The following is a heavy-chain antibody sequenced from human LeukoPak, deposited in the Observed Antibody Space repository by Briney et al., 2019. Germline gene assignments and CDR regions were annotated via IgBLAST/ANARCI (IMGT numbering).Heavy chain of an antibody. CDR3: AREWGQYNWNYVLYY. J-gene: IGHJ4*02. V-gene: IGHV3-30*03. D-gene: IGHD1-7*01. CDR1: GLTVSSNY. Sequence: GGSLRLSCAASGLTVSSNYMSWVRQAPGKGLEWVAVISYDGINQYYADSVKGRFTISRDNSKNTLYLQMNSLRADDTAIYYCAREWGQYNWNYVLYYWGQGSLVTVSS. CDR2: ISYDGINQ.